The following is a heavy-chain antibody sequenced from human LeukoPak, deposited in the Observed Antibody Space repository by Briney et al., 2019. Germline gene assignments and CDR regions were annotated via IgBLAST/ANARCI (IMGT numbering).Heavy chain of an antibody. V-gene: IGHV3-9*01. CDR2: ISWNSGSI. J-gene: IGHJ4*02. D-gene: IGHD2-2*01. CDR1: GFTFDDYA. Sequence: PGRSLRLSCAASGFTFDDYAVHWVRQAPGKGLEWVSGISWNSGSIGYADSVKGRFTISRDNAKNSLYLQMNSLRAEDTALYYCAKGGYCSSTSCYFDYWGQGTLVTVSS. CDR3: AKGGYCSSTSCYFDY.